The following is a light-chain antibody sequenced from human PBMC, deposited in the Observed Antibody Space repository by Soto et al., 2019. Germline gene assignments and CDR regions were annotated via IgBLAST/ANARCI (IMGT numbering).Light chain of an antibody. CDR3: QQYNNWPWT. V-gene: IGKV3D-20*02. CDR1: QTVRNNY. J-gene: IGKJ1*01. Sequence: VWTHSPGTRSLSQGERATLSCSASQTVRNNYLAWYQQKPGQAPRLLIYDASSRATGIPDRFSGGGSGTDFTLTISSLQSEDFAGYCCQQYNNWPWTFGQGTKVDI. CDR2: DAS.